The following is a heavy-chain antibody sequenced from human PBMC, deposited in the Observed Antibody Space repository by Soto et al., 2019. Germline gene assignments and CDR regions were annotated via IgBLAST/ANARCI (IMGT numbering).Heavy chain of an antibody. CDR1: GYSFTGYY. V-gene: IGHV1-2*02. J-gene: IGHJ4*02. CDR3: LIVATPTRGFDY. CDR2: INPNSGGT. D-gene: IGHD5-12*01. Sequence: ASVKGSWKGAGYSFTGYYMHWVRRAPGQGLEWMGWINPNSGGTNYAQKFQGRVTMTRDTSISTAYMELSRLRSDDTAVYYCLIVATPTRGFDYWGQGTLVTVSS.